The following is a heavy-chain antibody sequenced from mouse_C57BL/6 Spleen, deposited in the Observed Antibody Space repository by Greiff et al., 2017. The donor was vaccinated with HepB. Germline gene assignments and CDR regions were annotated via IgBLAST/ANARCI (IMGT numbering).Heavy chain of an antibody. CDR2: INPSSGYT. V-gene: IGHV1-4*01. D-gene: IGHD2-3*01. CDR3: AHDGYYAY. Sequence: QLKQSGAELARPGASVKMSCKASGYTFPSYTMHWVKQRPGQGLEWIGYINPSSGYTKYNQKFKDKATLTADKSSSTAYMQLSSLTSEDSAVYYCAHDGYYAYWGQGTLVTVSA. J-gene: IGHJ3*01. CDR1: GYTFPSYT.